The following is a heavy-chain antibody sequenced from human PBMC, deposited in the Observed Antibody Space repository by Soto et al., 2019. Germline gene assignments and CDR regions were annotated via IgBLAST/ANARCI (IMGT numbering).Heavy chain of an antibody. D-gene: IGHD3-10*01. CDR1: GGSISSSNW. CDR2: IYHSGST. V-gene: IGHV4-4*02. Sequence: SETLSLTCAVSGGSISSSNWWSWVRQPPGKGLEWIGEIYHSGSTNYNPSLKSRVTISVDKSKNQFSLKLSSVTAADTAVYYCETFMVRGVNYYGMDVWGQGPTVTVSS. J-gene: IGHJ6*02. CDR3: ETFMVRGVNYYGMDV.